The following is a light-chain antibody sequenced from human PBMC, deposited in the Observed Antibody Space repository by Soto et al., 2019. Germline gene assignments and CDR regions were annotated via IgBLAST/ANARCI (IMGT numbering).Light chain of an antibody. CDR2: GAS. CDR1: QSVSSS. J-gene: IGKJ1*01. Sequence: EIVITQSPATLSVSPGERATLSCRASQSVSSSLAWYQQKPGQAPRLLIYGASGRATGIPDRFSGSGSGTDFTLTISRLEPEDFAVYYCQQYGSLSWTFGQGTKVDIK. V-gene: IGKV3-20*01. CDR3: QQYGSLSWT.